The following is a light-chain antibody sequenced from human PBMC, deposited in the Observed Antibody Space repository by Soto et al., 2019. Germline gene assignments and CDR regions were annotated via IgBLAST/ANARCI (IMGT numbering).Light chain of an antibody. CDR2: EGS. CDR1: RSDVGSYNL. Sequence: QSALTQPSSVSGSPGQSITISCTGTRSDVGSYNLVSWYQQHPGKAPKLMIYEGSKRPSGVSNRFSGSMSGNTASLTISGLQAEDEGDYYCCSYAGTIVVFGGGTKLTVL. J-gene: IGLJ2*01. V-gene: IGLV2-23*01. CDR3: CSYAGTIVV.